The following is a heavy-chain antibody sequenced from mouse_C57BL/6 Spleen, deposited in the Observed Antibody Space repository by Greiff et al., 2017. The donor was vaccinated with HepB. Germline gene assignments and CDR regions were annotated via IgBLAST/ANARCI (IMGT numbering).Heavy chain of an antibody. D-gene: IGHD2-4*01. CDR2: IYPRSGNT. Sequence: VQLQQSGAELARPGASVKLSCKASGYTFTSYGISWVKQRTGQGLEWIGEIYPRSGNTYYNEKFKGKATLTADKSSSTAYMELRSLTSEDSAVYFCAMVDYDGTTWFDYWGQGTTLTVSS. CDR3: AMVDYDGTTWFDY. CDR1: GYTFTSYG. J-gene: IGHJ2*01. V-gene: IGHV1-81*01.